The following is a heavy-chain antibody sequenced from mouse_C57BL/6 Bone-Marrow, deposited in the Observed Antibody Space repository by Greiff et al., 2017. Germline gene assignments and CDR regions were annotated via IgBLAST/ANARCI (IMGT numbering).Heavy chain of an antibody. D-gene: IGHD1-1*01. CDR3: ARSDYEVPSYAMDY. CDR2: VYPYNGGT. J-gene: IGHJ4*01. Sequence: VQLQQSGPVLVKPGPSVKISCKASGFTFTDYYMHWVTQSHGKSLEWIGLVYPYNGGTSYNQQFKGKATLTVDTSSSTAYMELNSLTSEDSAVYYWARSDYEVPSYAMDYGGQGTSVTVSS. V-gene: IGHV1-36*01. CDR1: GFTFTDYY.